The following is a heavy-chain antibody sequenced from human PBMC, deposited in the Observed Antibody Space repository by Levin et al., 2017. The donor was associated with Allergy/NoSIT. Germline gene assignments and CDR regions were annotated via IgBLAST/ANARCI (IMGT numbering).Heavy chain of an antibody. CDR1: GFNVSRNF. D-gene: IGHD1-14*01. CDR2: IYAGGTK. CDR3: ARGPEYNPYYFYYYMDV. V-gene: IGHV3-66*02. J-gene: IGHJ6*03. Sequence: GGSLRLSCAASGFNVSRNFMSWVRQAPGKGLEWVSLIYAGGTKYYADSVKGRSTISRDNSKNTLYLQMSSLSADDTAVYYCARGPEYNPYYFYYYMDVWGKGTTVTVSS.